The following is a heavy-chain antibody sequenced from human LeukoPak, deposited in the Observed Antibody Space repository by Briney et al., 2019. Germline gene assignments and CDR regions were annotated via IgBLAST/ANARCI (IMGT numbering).Heavy chain of an antibody. Sequence: PSETLSLTCAVYGGSFSGYYWSWIRQPPGKGLEWIGEINHSGSTNYNPSLKSRVTISVDTSKNQFSLKLSSVTAADTAVYYCARGLNRAVYWGQGTLVTVSS. CDR2: INHSGST. D-gene: IGHD3-10*01. J-gene: IGHJ4*02. CDR1: GGSFSGYY. CDR3: ARGLNRAVY. V-gene: IGHV4-34*01.